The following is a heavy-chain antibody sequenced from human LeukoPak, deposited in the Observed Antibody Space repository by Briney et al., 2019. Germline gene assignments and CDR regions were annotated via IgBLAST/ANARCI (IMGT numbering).Heavy chain of an antibody. V-gene: IGHV3-7*03. CDR1: GFTFSSYW. J-gene: IGHJ6*02. Sequence: GGSLRLSCAASGFTFSSYWMDWARQAPGKGLEWVASINHNGNVNYYVDSVKGRFTISRDNAKNSLYLQMSNLRAEDTAVYFCAGGGGLDVWGQGATVTVSS. D-gene: IGHD3-16*01. CDR2: INHNGNVN. CDR3: AGGGGLDV.